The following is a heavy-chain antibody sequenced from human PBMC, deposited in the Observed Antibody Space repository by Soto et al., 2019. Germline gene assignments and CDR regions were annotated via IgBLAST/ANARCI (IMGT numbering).Heavy chain of an antibody. Sequence: SVKVSCKASGYPLTAKYLHWVRQAPGQGLEWMGWINPSSGGTKEAQKFRGRVTMTRDTSISAAYMELSRLTSDDTAVYYCAKGGSSWTEWFDPWGQGTLVTVSS. CDR2: INPSSGGT. CDR1: GYPLTAKY. D-gene: IGHD6-13*01. J-gene: IGHJ5*02. CDR3: AKGGSSWTEWFDP. V-gene: IGHV1-2*02.